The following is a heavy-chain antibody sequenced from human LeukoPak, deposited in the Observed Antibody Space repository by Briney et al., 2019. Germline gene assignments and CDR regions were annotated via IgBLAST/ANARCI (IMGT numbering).Heavy chain of an antibody. D-gene: IGHD1-26*01. J-gene: IGHJ5*02. Sequence: PSETLSLTCTVSGGSISSSSYYWGWIRQPPGKGLEWIGSIYYSGSTYYNPSLKSRVTISVDTSKNQFSLKLSSVTAADTAVYYCARCIVGATYWFDPWGQGTLVTVSS. CDR3: ARCIVGATYWFDP. CDR2: IYYSGST. CDR1: GGSISSSSYY. V-gene: IGHV4-39*01.